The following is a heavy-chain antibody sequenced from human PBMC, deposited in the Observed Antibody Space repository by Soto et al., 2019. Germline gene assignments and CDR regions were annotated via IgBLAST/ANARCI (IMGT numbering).Heavy chain of an antibody. Sequence: SVKVACKASGGTFSSYAISWVRQAPGQGLEWMGGIIPIFGTANYAQKFQGRVTITADESTSTAYMELSSLRSEDTAVYYCARSGDGITGTTYCMVVWGQGSTFSVSS. CDR1: GGTFSSYA. J-gene: IGHJ6*02. V-gene: IGHV1-69*13. CDR3: ARSGDGITGTTYCMVV. D-gene: IGHD1-7*01. CDR2: IIPIFGTA.